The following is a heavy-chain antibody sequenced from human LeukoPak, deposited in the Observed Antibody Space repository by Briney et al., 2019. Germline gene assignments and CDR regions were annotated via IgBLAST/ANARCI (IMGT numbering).Heavy chain of an antibody. Sequence: GGSLRLSCAASGFTFNTYAMSWVRQAPGKGLEWVSAISGSGGRTFYADSVKGRFTISRDNSKKTLFLQMNSLRAEDTALYYCAKDKSCSTVSCYVGYWGQGTLVTVSS. V-gene: IGHV3-23*01. CDR3: AKDKSCSTVSCYVGY. CDR2: ISGSGGRT. J-gene: IGHJ4*02. D-gene: IGHD2-2*01. CDR1: GFTFNTYA.